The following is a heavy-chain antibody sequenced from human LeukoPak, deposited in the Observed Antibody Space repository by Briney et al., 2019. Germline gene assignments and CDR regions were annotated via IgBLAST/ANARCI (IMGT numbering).Heavy chain of an antibody. CDR2: ISSSSSYI. D-gene: IGHD4-23*01. CDR1: GFTFSSYS. V-gene: IGHV3-21*01. Sequence: GGSLRLSCAASGFTFSSYSMNWVRQAPGKGLEWVSSISSSSSYIYYADSVKGRFTISRDNAKNSLYLQMNGLRAEDTAVYYCARDLNYGGNSYWGQGTLVTVSP. J-gene: IGHJ4*02. CDR3: ARDLNYGGNSY.